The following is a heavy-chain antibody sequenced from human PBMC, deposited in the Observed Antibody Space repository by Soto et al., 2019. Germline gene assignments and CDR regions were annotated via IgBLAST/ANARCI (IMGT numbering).Heavy chain of an antibody. CDR2: ISSSGATI. V-gene: IGHV3-11*01. J-gene: IGHJ4*02. D-gene: IGHD6-19*01. CDR1: GFTFSDYY. Sequence: GGSLRLSCAASGFTFSDYYMSWIRQAPGKGLEWVSYISSSGATIYYADSVKGRFTISRDNAKNSLYLQMNSLRAEDTAVYYCATRSRGGYCFDYWGQGTQVTVSS. CDR3: ATRSRGGYCFDY.